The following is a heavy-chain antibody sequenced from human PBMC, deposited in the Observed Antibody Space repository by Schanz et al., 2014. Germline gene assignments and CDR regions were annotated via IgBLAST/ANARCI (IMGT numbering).Heavy chain of an antibody. CDR3: ANNWNLDY. D-gene: IGHD1-20*01. V-gene: IGHV3-23*04. CDR2: ISSGGGST. CDR1: GFSFTTYA. Sequence: VQVVQSGGGLVQPGGSLRLSCASSGFSFTTYAMSWVRQAPGKGLEWVSSISSGGGSTYYADSVKGRFTISRDNSKNTLYLQMKSLRAEDTAVYYCANNWNLDYWGQGTLVTVSS. J-gene: IGHJ4*02.